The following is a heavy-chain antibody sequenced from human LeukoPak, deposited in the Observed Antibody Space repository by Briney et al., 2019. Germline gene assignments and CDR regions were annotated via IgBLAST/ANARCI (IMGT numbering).Heavy chain of an antibody. Sequence: ASVKVSCKASGGTFSSYAISWVRQAPGQGLEWMGWISAYNGNTNYAQKLQGRVTMTTDTSTSTAYMELRSLRSDDTAVYYCASTDPSYSNWFDPWGQGTLVTVSS. D-gene: IGHD2-21*01. V-gene: IGHV1-18*01. J-gene: IGHJ5*02. CDR2: ISAYNGNT. CDR1: GGTFSSYA. CDR3: ASTDPSYSNWFDP.